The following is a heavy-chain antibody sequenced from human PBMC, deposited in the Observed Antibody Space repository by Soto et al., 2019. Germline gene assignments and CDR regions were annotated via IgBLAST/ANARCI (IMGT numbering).Heavy chain of an antibody. CDR3: ASTDYDILTGPSHYYFDY. V-gene: IGHV1-69*02. J-gene: IGHJ4*02. CDR1: GGTFSSYT. D-gene: IGHD3-9*01. Sequence: SVKVSCKASGGTFSSYTISWVRQAPGQGLEWMGRIIPILGIANYAQKFQGRVTITADKSTSTAYMELSSLRSEDTAVYYCASTDYDILTGPSHYYFDYWGQGTLVTVSS. CDR2: IIPILGIA.